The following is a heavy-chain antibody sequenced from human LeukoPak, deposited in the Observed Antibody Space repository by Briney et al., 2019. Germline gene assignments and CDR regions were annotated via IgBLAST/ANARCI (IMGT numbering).Heavy chain of an antibody. Sequence: ASVKVSFKGSGYTFTTYVIHGVGQAPGQRGEGMGWINPGNDNTKYSQKFQGTLTITRDTSASAAYMELSNLRSGDTAVYYCARDYGDYSYFDYWGHGTLVTVSS. J-gene: IGHJ4*01. CDR2: INPGNDNT. CDR1: GYTFTTYV. CDR3: ARDYGDYSYFDY. D-gene: IGHD4-17*01. V-gene: IGHV1-3*01.